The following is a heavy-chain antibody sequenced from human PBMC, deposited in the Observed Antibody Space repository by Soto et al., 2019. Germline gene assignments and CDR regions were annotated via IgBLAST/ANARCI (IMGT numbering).Heavy chain of an antibody. D-gene: IGHD6-6*01. V-gene: IGHV3-66*04. CDR2: IYSGGST. J-gene: IGHJ4*02. CDR1: GFTVSSDY. Sequence: EVQLVESGGGLVQPGGSLRLSCAASGFTVSSDYMSWVRQAPGKGLEWVSVIYSGGSTFYADSVKGRLTISRDKSKNTLYLQMNSLRAEDTAVDYCARRDSSSTFDFWGEGTLVTVSS. CDR3: ARRDSSSTFDF.